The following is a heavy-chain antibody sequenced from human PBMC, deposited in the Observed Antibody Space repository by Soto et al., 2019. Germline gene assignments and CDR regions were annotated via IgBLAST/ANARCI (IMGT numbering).Heavy chain of an antibody. CDR1: GGSISSGGYC. J-gene: IGHJ4*02. Sequence: QVQLQESGPGLVKPSQTLSLTCTVSGGSISSGGYCWSWIRQHPGKGLEWIGYIYDSGSTYYIPSLKSRVTISVDTSKNQFSMKLSSVTAAVTAVYYCARTPLLWGQGTLVTVSS. V-gene: IGHV4-31*03. CDR2: IYDSGST. D-gene: IGHD1-26*01. CDR3: ARTPLL.